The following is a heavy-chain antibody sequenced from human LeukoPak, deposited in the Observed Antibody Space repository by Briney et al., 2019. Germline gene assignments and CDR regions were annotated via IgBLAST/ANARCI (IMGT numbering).Heavy chain of an antibody. CDR2: IYYSGST. CDR1: GGSISSHY. D-gene: IGHD2-21*02. Sequence: TSETLSLTCTVSGGSISSHYWSWIRQPPGKGLEWIGYIYYSGSTNYNPSLKSRVTISVDTSKNQFSLKLSSVTAADTAVYYCARRGYCGGDCHEPFDIWGQGTMVTVSS. J-gene: IGHJ3*02. V-gene: IGHV4-59*11. CDR3: ARRGYCGGDCHEPFDI.